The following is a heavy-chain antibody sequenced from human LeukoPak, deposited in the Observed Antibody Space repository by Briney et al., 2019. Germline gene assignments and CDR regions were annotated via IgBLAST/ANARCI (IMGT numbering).Heavy chain of an antibody. Sequence: PGGSLRLSCAASGLTFKIYSMHWVRQAPGKGLEWVAVIGGRGDSIFYADSVKGRFTISRDNSKNTVDLRMSSLRAEDTAIYYCAKDYYETSGYFDSWGQGSLVSVSS. CDR2: IGGRGDSI. J-gene: IGHJ4*02. D-gene: IGHD3-22*01. CDR1: GLTFKIYS. V-gene: IGHV3-23*01. CDR3: AKDYYETSGYFDS.